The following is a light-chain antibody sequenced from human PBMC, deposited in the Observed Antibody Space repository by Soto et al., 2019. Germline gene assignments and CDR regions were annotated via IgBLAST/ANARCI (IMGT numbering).Light chain of an antibody. CDR2: EVS. V-gene: IGLV2-14*01. Sequence: QSARTQPASVSGSPGQSIAISCTGTSSDVGGYNYVSWYQHHPGKAPKLMIYEVSNRPSGVSHRFSGSKSGNTASLTISGLQAEDEADFYCSSYTSSSTRVFGTGTKVTVL. J-gene: IGLJ1*01. CDR1: SSDVGGYNY. CDR3: SSYTSSSTRV.